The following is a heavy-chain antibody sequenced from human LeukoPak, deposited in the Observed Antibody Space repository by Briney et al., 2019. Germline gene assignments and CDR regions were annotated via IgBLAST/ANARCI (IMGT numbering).Heavy chain of an antibody. J-gene: IGHJ6*03. Sequence: SVKVSCKASGGTFSSYAISWVRQAPGQGLEWMGRIIPILGITNYAQKFQGRVTITADKSTSTAYMELISLRSDDTAVYYCARAELEGIVVVPHNYYYMDVWGKGTTVTVSS. CDR2: IIPILGIT. D-gene: IGHD2-2*01. CDR3: ARAELEGIVVVPHNYYYMDV. V-gene: IGHV1-69*04. CDR1: GGTFSSYA.